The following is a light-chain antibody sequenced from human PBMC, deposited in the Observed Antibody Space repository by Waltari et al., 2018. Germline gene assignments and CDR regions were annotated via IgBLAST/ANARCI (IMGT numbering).Light chain of an antibody. CDR2: GAS. CDR3: QQYGTSPPFT. CDR1: QSVSSSY. J-gene: IGKJ3*01. V-gene: IGKV3-20*01. Sequence: EIVLTQSPGTLSLSPGQRATLSCRASQSVSSSYLAWYQQKPGQAPMLLIYGASSRATGIPDRFSGSGSGTDFTLTISRLEPEDFAVYYCQQYGTSPPFTFGPGTKVDIK.